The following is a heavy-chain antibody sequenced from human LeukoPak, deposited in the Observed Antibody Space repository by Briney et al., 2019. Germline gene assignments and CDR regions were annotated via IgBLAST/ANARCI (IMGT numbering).Heavy chain of an antibody. J-gene: IGHJ4*02. CDR3: AREGYCRGGTCYPFDY. D-gene: IGHD2-15*01. CDR1: GYTLTELS. V-gene: IGHV1-24*01. Sequence: ASVKVSCKVSGYTLTELSMHWVRQAPGKGLEWMGGFDPEDGETIYAQKFQGRVTMTEDTSTDTAYMELSSLRFEDTAVYFCAREGYCRGGTCYPFDYWGQGTLVTVSS. CDR2: FDPEDGET.